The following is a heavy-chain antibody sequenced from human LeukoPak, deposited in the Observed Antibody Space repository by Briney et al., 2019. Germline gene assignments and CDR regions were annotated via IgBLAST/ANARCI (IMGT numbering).Heavy chain of an antibody. CDR2: IYYSGST. V-gene: IGHV4-59*08. CDR1: GGSISSYY. D-gene: IGHD6-19*01. Sequence: PSETLSLTCTVSGGSISSYYWSWIRQPPGKGLEWIGYIYYSGSTNYNPPLKSRVTISVDTSKNQFSLKLSSVTAADTAVYYCASGIAVAGTWGQGTLVTVSS. CDR3: ASGIAVAGT. J-gene: IGHJ4*02.